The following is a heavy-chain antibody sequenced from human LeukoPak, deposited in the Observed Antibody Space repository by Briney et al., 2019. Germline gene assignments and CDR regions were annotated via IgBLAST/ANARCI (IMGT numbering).Heavy chain of an antibody. Sequence: GGSLRLSCAASGFTFSSYAMSWVRQAPGKGLEWVSAISGSGGSTYYADSVKGRFTISRDNSKNTLYLQMNSLRAEDTAVYYCTSGIAAAGTIVHGYWGQGTLVTVSS. CDR1: GFTFSSYA. V-gene: IGHV3-23*01. D-gene: IGHD6-13*01. CDR2: ISGSGGST. J-gene: IGHJ4*02. CDR3: TSGIAAAGTIVHGY.